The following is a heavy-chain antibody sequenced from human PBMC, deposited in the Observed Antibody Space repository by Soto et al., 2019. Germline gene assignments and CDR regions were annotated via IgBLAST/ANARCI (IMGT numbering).Heavy chain of an antibody. J-gene: IGHJ3*02. Sequence: ASVKVSCKASGYTFTSYDINWVRQATGQGLEWMGWMNPNSGNTGYAQKFQGRVTMTRNTSISTAYMELSSLRSEDTAVYYCASSEDTAMVMGYNAFDIWGQGTMVTVSS. CDR2: MNPNSGNT. CDR3: ASSEDTAMVMGYNAFDI. D-gene: IGHD5-18*01. CDR1: GYTFTSYD. V-gene: IGHV1-8*01.